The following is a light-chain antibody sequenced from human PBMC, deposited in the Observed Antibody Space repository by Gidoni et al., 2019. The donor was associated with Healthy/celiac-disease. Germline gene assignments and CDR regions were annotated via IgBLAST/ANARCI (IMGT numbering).Light chain of an antibody. CDR1: QSVSSY. J-gene: IGKJ2*01. V-gene: IGKV3-11*01. CDR2: DAS. CDR3: QQRSNWPPT. Sequence: EIVLKQSPATLSLSPGERATLSCRASQSVSSYLAWYQQKPGQAPRLLIYDASNRATGIPARFSGSGSGTDFTLTISSLEPEDFAVYYCQQRSNWPPTFGQGTKLEIK.